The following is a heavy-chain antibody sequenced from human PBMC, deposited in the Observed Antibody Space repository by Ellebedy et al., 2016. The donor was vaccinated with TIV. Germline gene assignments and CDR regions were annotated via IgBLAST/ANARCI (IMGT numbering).Heavy chain of an antibody. CDR3: ARGLYFDSSGYHFWFDP. V-gene: IGHV4-61*08. CDR1: GGPVINAGAY. Sequence: SETLSLXXTVTGGPVINAGAYWSWIRQPPGRGLEWIGYVYHSGSTKINPSLKSRVTTSVDTSKKEFSLKLNSVTTADTAVYFCARGLYFDSSGYHFWFDPWGQGALVTVSS. D-gene: IGHD3-22*01. J-gene: IGHJ5*02. CDR2: VYHSGST.